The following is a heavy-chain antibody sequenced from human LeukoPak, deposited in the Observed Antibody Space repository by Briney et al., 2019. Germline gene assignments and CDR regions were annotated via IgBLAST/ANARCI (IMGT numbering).Heavy chain of an antibody. CDR2: FDPEDGET. CDR3: AVAVATSYDY. J-gene: IGHJ4*02. CDR1: GYTLTELS. Sequence: GASVKVSCKVSGYTLTELSMHWVRQAPGKGLEWMGGFDPEDGETIYAQKFQGRVTMTRDTSISTAYMELSRLRSDDTAVYYCAVAVATSYDYWGQGTLVTVSS. D-gene: IGHD6-19*01. V-gene: IGHV1-24*01.